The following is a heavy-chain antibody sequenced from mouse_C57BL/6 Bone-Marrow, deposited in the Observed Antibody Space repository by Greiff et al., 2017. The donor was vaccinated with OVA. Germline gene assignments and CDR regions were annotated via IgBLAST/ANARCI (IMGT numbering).Heavy chain of an antibody. CDR1: GFTFSSYG. CDR3: ARGYYGSSHY. Sequence: DVHLVESGGDLVKPGGSLKLSCAASGFTFSSYGMSWVRQTPDKRLEWVATISSGGSYTYYPDSVKGRFTISRDNAKNTLYLQMSSLKSEDTAMYYCARGYYGSSHYWGQGTTLTVSS. V-gene: IGHV5-6*01. D-gene: IGHD1-1*01. CDR2: ISSGGSYT. J-gene: IGHJ2*01.